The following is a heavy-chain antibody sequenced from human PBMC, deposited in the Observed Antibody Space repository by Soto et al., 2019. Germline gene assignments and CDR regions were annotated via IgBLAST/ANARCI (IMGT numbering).Heavy chain of an antibody. CDR3: ARATDFSDTFADV. D-gene: IGHD3-3*01. J-gene: IGHJ6*04. CDR1: GYTFTSYA. Sequence: ASVKVSCKASGYTFTSYAMHCVRQAPGQRLEWMGWINAYNGNTKYAQKLQGRVTMTTDTSTSTAYMELRSLRSDDTAVYYCARATDFSDTFADVWGKGTTVTVSS. V-gene: IGHV1-3*01. CDR2: INAYNGNT.